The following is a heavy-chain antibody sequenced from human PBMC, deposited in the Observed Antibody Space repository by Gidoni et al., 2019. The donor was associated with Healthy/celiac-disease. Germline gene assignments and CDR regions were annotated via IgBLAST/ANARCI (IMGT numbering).Heavy chain of an antibody. CDR2: ISAYNGNT. V-gene: IGHV1-18*01. CDR1: GYTFTSYG. J-gene: IGHJ3*02. D-gene: IGHD6-19*01. Sequence: QSQLVQSGAEVKKPGASVKVACKASGYTFTSYGISWVHQALGQGLEWMGWISAYNGNTTYAQKLQGRVTITTDTSTSTAYMELRSLRSDDTAVYYCARLSSSAWYGDAFDIWGQGTMVTVSS. CDR3: ARLSSSAWYGDAFDI.